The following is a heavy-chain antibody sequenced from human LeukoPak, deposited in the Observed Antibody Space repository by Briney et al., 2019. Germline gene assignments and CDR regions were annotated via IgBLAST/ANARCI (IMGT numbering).Heavy chain of an antibody. CDR3: ARGSGTSWFDY. CDR1: GYTFTANY. J-gene: IGHJ4*02. V-gene: IGHV1-2*02. Sequence: ASVKVSCKASGYTFTANYMHWVRQAPGQGLEWMGWINPRSGDTNYGEKFRGRVTMTRDTSITTAYMELSSLRFDDTAMYYCARGSGTSWFDYWGQGKLVTVSS. CDR2: INPRSGDT. D-gene: IGHD2-2*01.